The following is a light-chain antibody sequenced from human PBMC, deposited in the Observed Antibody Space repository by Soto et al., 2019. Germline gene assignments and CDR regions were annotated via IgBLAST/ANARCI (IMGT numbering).Light chain of an antibody. CDR2: GAS. V-gene: IGKV3-15*01. Sequence: EIVMPQSPATLSVSPGESVTLSCRASLTMNNNIAWYQHKPGQAPRLLLFGASSRATGVPGRFSGSGFGPEFTLSISSLQSEDFAVYYCQQYTERPPWTFGQGTTVEMK. CDR1: LTMNNN. CDR3: QQYTERPPWT. J-gene: IGKJ1*01.